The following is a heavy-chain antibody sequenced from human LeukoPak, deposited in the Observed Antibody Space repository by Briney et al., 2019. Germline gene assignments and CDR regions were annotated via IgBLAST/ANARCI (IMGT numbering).Heavy chain of an antibody. D-gene: IGHD4-11*01. CDR1: GGTFSSYA. V-gene: IGHV1-69*13. CDR3: ARVTVTIPYYYGMDV. J-gene: IGHJ6*02. Sequence: GASVKVSCKASGGTFSSYAISWVRQAPGQGLEWMGGIIPIFGTANYAQKFQGRVTITADESPSTAYMELSSLRSEDTAVYYCARVTVTIPYYYGMDVWGQGTTVTVSS. CDR2: IIPIFGTA.